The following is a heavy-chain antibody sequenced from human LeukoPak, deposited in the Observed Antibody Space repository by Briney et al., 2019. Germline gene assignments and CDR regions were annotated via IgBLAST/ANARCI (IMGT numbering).Heavy chain of an antibody. CDR1: GGSISSGSYY. Sequence: PSETLSLTCTVSGGSISSGSYYWSWIRQPAGKGLEWIGRIYTSGSTNYNPSLKSRVTISVDTSKNQFSLKLSSVTAADTAVYYCARDRGPYYDILTGYYNGRYYYMDVWGEGTTVTISS. CDR3: ARDRGPYYDILTGYYNGRYYYMDV. CDR2: IYTSGST. J-gene: IGHJ6*03. V-gene: IGHV4-61*02. D-gene: IGHD3-9*01.